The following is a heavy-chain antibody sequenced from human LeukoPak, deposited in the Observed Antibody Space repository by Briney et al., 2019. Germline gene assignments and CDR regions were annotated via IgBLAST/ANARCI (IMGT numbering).Heavy chain of an antibody. V-gene: IGHV3-23*01. J-gene: IGHJ5*02. Sequence: GGSLRLSCTASGFTFSSIGMSWVRQAPGKGLEWVSSVGSSGGDTYYADSVGGRFTISRDNSKNTLYLQMNNLRAEDTAVYYCARGGGSCCPAWGQGTLVTVSS. D-gene: IGHD2-2*01. CDR2: VGSSGGDT. CDR3: ARGGGSCCPA. CDR1: GFTFSSIG.